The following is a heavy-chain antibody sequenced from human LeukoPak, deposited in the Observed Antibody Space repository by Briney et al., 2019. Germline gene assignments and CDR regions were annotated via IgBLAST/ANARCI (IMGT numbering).Heavy chain of an antibody. V-gene: IGHV4-59*08. CDR2: IYYSGST. J-gene: IGHJ3*02. CDR3: ARHSWSGGSCSLRAFDI. D-gene: IGHD2-15*01. Sequence: SEALSLTCTVSGGSISSYCWSWIRQPPGKGLEWIGYIYYSGSTNYNPSLKSRVTISVDTSKNQFSLKLSSVTAADTAVYYCARHSWSGGSCSLRAFDIWGQGTMVTVSS. CDR1: GGSISSYC.